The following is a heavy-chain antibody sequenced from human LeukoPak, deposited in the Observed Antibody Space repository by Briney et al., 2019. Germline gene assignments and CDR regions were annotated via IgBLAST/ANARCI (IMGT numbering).Heavy chain of an antibody. J-gene: IGHJ4*02. CDR1: GYTFTGYY. CDR2: INPNSGGT. D-gene: IGHD3-22*01. V-gene: IGHV1-2*06. Sequence: ASVKVSCKASGYTFTGYYIHWVRQAPGQGLEWMGRINPNSGGTNYAQKFQGRVTMTRDTSISTAYMELSRLRSDDTAVYYCARDIVGIGYYDSSSHEDYWGQGSLVTVSS. CDR3: ARDIVGIGYYDSSSHEDY.